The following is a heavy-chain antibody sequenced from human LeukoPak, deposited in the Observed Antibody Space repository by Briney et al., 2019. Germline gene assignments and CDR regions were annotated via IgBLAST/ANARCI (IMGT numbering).Heavy chain of an antibody. V-gene: IGHV1-46*01. D-gene: IGHD4-17*01. CDR2: INPSGGST. J-gene: IGHJ3*02. CDR1: GYTFTSYY. Sequence: ASVKVSCKASGYTFTSYYMHWVRQAPGQGLEWMGIINPSGGSTSYAQKFQGRVTMTRDTSTSTVYMELSSLRSEDTAVHYGARGPLHDYGDIWGQGTMVTVSS. CDR3: ARGPLHDYGDI.